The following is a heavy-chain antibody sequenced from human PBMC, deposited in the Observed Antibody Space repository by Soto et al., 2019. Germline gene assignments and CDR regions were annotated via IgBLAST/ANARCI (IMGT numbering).Heavy chain of an antibody. CDR3: ARWVSGYSYGFDY. CDR2: IYYRGST. CDR1: GGSISSGGYY. Sequence: QVQLQESGPGRVKPSQTLSLTCTVSGGSISSGGYYWSWISQHPGKGLEWIGYIYYRGSTYYNPSLKSRVTISVDTSKNQFSRKLSSVTAADTAVYYCARWVSGYSYGFDYWGQGTLVTVSS. D-gene: IGHD5-18*01. V-gene: IGHV4-31*03. J-gene: IGHJ4*02.